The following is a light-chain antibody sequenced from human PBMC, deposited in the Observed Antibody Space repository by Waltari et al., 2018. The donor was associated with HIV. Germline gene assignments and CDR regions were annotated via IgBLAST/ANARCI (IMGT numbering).Light chain of an antibody. J-gene: IGLJ2*01. CDR1: SRDVVGYNY. CDR2: ELS. V-gene: IGLV2-14*01. CDR3: SSHTSSSTLV. Sequence: QSALTQPAYVSGSPGQAIAISCTRTSRDVVGYNYVSCEQKHPGKAHNLRIYELSPRPSGVSNSFSGSTSGNTASLTISGLQAEDEADYSCSSHTSSSTLVFGGGTKLTVL.